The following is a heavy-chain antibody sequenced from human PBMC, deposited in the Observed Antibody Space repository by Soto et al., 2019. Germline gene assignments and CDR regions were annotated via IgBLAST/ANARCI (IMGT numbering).Heavy chain of an antibody. CDR2: IYYSGST. CDR1: GGSISSYY. V-gene: IGHV4-59*08. Sequence: SETLSLTCTVSGGSISSYYWSRIRQPPGKGLEWIGYIYYSGSTNYNPSLKSRVTISVDTSKNQFSLKLSSVTAADTAVYYCATGAAGTEYDYWGEGTLVTVS. D-gene: IGHD6-13*01. CDR3: ATGAAGTEYDY. J-gene: IGHJ4*02.